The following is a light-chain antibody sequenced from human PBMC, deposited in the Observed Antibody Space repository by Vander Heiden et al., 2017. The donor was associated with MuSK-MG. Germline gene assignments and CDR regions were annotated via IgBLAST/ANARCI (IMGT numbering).Light chain of an antibody. Sequence: EIVLTQSPATLSLSPGERATLSCRASQSVSTPLAWYQQKPGQAPRLLIYDASNRATGIPARFSGSGSGTDFTLTISSLEPEDFAVYYCQQRSSWPPITFGPGTRLEIK. V-gene: IGKV3-11*01. J-gene: IGKJ5*01. CDR2: DAS. CDR1: QSVSTP. CDR3: QQRSSWPPIT.